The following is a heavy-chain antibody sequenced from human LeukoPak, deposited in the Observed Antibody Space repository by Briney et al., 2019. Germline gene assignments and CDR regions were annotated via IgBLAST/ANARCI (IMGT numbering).Heavy chain of an antibody. Sequence: GGSLRLSCAASGFTFSGSAIHWVRQASGKGLEWVGRIRSKANSYATAYAASVKGRFTISRDDSKNTAYLQMNSLKTEDTAVYYCTSLFIIAAADYPDYWGQGTLVTVSS. V-gene: IGHV3-73*01. CDR1: GFTFSGSA. CDR2: IRSKANSYAT. J-gene: IGHJ4*02. D-gene: IGHD6-13*01. CDR3: TSLFIIAAADYPDY.